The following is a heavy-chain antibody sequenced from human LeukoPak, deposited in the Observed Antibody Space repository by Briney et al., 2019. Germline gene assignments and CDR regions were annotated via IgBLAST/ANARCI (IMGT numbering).Heavy chain of an antibody. D-gene: IGHD6-13*01. J-gene: IGHJ4*02. CDR3: ARDSSIAAAGGPD. CDR1: GFTFSSYS. CDR2: ISSSSSTI. V-gene: IGHV3-48*04. Sequence: GGSLRLSCAASGFTFSSYSMNWVRQAPGKGLEWVSYISSSSSTIYYADSVKGRFTISRDNAKNSLYLQMNSLRAEDTAVYYCARDSSIAAAGGPDWGQGTLVTVSS.